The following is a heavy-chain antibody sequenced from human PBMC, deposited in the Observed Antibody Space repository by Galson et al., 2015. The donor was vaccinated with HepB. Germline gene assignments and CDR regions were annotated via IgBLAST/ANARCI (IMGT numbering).Heavy chain of an antibody. CDR1: GYTLTEFS. V-gene: IGHV1-24*01. J-gene: IGHJ4*02. D-gene: IGHD3-3*01. CDR3: ANSSYDFNSGLFDY. Sequence: SVKVSCKVSGYTLTEFSMHWVRQAPGGRLEWLGGFDPENSETIYAQKFRGRVTMTEDASTDTAYMQLSRLRSEDTAIYYCANSSYDFNSGLFDYWGQGTLVTVSS. CDR2: FDPENSET.